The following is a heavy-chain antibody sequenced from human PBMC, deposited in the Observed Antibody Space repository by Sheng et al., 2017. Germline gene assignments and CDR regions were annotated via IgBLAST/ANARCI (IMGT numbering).Heavy chain of an antibody. D-gene: IGHD4-17*01. CDR3: ARDGGDYGDPDPYRYDLDV. V-gene: IGHV1-69*01. CDR1: GGRLNNYA. J-gene: IGHJ6*02. CDR2: IVPVFGTT. Sequence: QVQLVQSGAEVRRPGSSLKVSCRASGGRLNNYAISWVRQAPGQGLEWMGGIVPVFGTTKYAQKFQGRLTITADEVTDTSYLELSSLRSEDSAVYYCARDGGDYGDPDPYRYDLDVWGQGP.